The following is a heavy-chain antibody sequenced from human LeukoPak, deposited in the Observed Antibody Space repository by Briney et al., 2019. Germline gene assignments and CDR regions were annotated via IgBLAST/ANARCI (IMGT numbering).Heavy chain of an antibody. V-gene: IGHV3-53*01. CDR3: ATSPSTGV. D-gene: IGHD1-14*01. J-gene: IGHJ4*02. Sequence: PGGSLRLSCAASGFTVSNNYVNWVRQAPGKGLEWVSVIYSGGNTYYADSVKGRFTISRDNSKNSLYLQMNSLRAEDTAVYYCATSPSTGVWGQGTLVTVSS. CDR2: IYSGGNT. CDR1: GFTVSNNY.